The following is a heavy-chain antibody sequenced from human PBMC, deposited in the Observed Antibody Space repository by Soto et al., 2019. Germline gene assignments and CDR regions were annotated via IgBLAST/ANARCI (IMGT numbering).Heavy chain of an antibody. CDR1: GGSISSYY. D-gene: IGHD6-13*01. J-gene: IGHJ6*02. CDR3: ARDKGRVAAAATWYYYGMDV. CDR2: IYHSGST. V-gene: IGHV4-59*01. Sequence: NPSETLSLTCTVSGGSISSYYWSWIRQPPGKGLEWIGYIYHSGSTNYNPSLKSRVTISVDTSKNQFSPKLSSVTAADTAVYYCARDKGRVAAAATWYYYGMDVWGQGTTVTVSS.